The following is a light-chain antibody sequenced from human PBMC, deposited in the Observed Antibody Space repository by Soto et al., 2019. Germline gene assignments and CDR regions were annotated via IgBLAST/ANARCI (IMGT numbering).Light chain of an antibody. Sequence: QSALTQPPSASGSPGQSVTISCSGTKNDIGVYDFVSWYQHHPGKAPRLIIYEVVQRPSGVPDRFSGSKSGNTAPLTVSGLQAADEADYFCKSYAGSNTYVFGSGTQLTVL. CDR2: EVV. J-gene: IGLJ1*01. CDR3: KSYAGSNTYV. V-gene: IGLV2-8*01. CDR1: KNDIGVYDF.